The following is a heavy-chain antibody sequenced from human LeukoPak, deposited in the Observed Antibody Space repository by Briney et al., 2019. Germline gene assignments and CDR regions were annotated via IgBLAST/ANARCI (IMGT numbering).Heavy chain of an antibody. CDR3: ARDYTYCSGSRCYDRFDY. CDR1: GGSISSSSYY. CDR2: ISRGGSTT. J-gene: IGHJ4*02. D-gene: IGHD2-15*01. V-gene: IGHV3-11*04. Sequence: LSLTCTVSGGSISSSSYYWGWIRQPPGKGLEWVSYISRGGSTTYYADSVKGRFTISRDNAKNSLYLQMNSLRAEDTAVYYCARDYTYCSGSRCYDRFDYWGQGIRVTVSS.